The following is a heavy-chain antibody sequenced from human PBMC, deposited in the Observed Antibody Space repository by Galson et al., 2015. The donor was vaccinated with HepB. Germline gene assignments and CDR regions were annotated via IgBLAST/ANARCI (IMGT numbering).Heavy chain of an antibody. CDR2: ISSGGTIT. CDR1: GFTFRDFY. CDR3: ARHVEYCSNGTCYFGMAV. Sequence: SLRLSCAASGFTFRDFYMSWVRQAPGKGLEYISYISSGGTITFYADSVKGRFTVSRDNAKKSVHLQVNRLTGDDTAVYYCARHVEYCSNGTCYFGMAVWGQGTTVTVSS. V-gene: IGHV3-11*01. D-gene: IGHD2-8*01. J-gene: IGHJ6*02.